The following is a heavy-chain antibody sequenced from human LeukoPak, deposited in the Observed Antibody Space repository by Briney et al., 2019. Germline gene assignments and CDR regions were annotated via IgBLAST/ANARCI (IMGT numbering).Heavy chain of an antibody. J-gene: IGHJ6*03. Sequence: SSETLSLTCAVYGRSFSGYYWSWIRPPPGKGLEWIGYIYYSGSTNYNPSLQSRVHISVDKSKKQFSLKLRSLDAPDTPVYYCAREGGLGAYYYYIDVWGKGTTVTIS. CDR1: GRSFSGYY. V-gene: IGHV4-59*01. CDR2: IYYSGST. D-gene: IGHD1-26*01. CDR3: AREGGLGAYYYYIDV.